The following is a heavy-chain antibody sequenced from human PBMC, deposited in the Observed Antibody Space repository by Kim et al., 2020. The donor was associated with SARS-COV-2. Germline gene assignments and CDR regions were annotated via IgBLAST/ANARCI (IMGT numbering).Heavy chain of an antibody. V-gene: IGHV4-39*01. Sequence: SETLSLTCTVSGGSISSSGYYWGWIRQPPGKGLEWIGSIYYSGSTYYNPSLKSRVTISVDTSKNQFSLKLSSVTAADTAVYYCARGTWGFGEPRGYGMDVWGQGTTVTVSS. J-gene: IGHJ6*02. CDR3: ARGTWGFGEPRGYGMDV. CDR2: IYYSGST. CDR1: GGSISSSGYY. D-gene: IGHD3-10*01.